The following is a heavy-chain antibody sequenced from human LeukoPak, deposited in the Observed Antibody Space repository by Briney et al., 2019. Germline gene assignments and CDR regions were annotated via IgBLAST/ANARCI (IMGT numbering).Heavy chain of an antibody. J-gene: IGHJ4*02. CDR2: IKSDGINT. Sequence: PGGSLRLSCAASGFTFSSYWMHWVRQAPGKGLVWVSRIKSDGINTNYADSVKGRFTISRDNAKNTLCLQMNSLRAEDTAVYYCARAGHYYDSSGYYLYWGQGTLVTVSS. V-gene: IGHV3-74*01. CDR1: GFTFSSYW. CDR3: ARAGHYYDSSGYYLY. D-gene: IGHD3-22*01.